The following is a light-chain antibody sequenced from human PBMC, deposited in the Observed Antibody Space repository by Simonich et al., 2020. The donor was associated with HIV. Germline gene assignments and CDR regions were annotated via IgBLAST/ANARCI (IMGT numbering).Light chain of an antibody. CDR3: QQSYSTLYT. CDR2: AAS. CDR1: QSIRSD. Sequence: DIQMTQSPSSLSASVGDRLTITCRASQSIRSDLNWYQQKPGKAPKLLIDAASSLQSGVPSRFSGSGSGTDFTLTINSLQPEDFATYYCQQSYSTLYTFGQGTKLEIK. V-gene: IGKV1-39*01. J-gene: IGKJ2*01.